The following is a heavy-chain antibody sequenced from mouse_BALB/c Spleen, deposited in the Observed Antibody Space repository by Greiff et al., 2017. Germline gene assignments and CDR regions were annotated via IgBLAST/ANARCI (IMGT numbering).Heavy chain of an antibody. CDR1: GYTFTSYT. CDR2: INPSSGYT. Sequence: VQLQQSAAELARPGASVKMSCKASGYTFTSYTMHWVKQRPGQGLEWIGYINPSSGYTEYNQKFKDKTTLTADKSSSTAYMQLSSLTSEDSAVYYCARRWLLTFDYWGQGTTLTVSS. V-gene: IGHV1-4*02. J-gene: IGHJ2*01. D-gene: IGHD2-3*01. CDR3: ARRWLLTFDY.